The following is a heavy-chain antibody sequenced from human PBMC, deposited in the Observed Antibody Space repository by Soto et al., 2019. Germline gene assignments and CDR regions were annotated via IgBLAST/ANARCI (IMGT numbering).Heavy chain of an antibody. J-gene: IGHJ6*02. V-gene: IGHV3-23*01. Sequence: GGSLRLSCAASGFTFSSYAMSWVRQAPGKGLEWVSAISGSGGSTYYADSVKGRFTISRDNSKNTLYLQMNSLRAEDTAVYYCAKGGHSEASLEAEPPKPEDLYYYGMDVWGQGTTVTVSS. CDR1: GFTFSSYA. CDR3: AKGGHSEASLEAEPPKPEDLYYYGMDV. D-gene: IGHD1-26*01. CDR2: ISGSGGST.